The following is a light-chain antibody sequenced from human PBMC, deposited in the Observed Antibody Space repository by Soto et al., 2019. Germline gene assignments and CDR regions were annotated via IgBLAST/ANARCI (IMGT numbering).Light chain of an antibody. J-gene: IGLJ3*02. V-gene: IGLV2-23*01. CDR2: EGG. CDR1: SSDVGSYNL. CDR3: CTYSGGTPRV. Sequence: QSALTQPASVSGSPGQSITISCTGTSSDVGSYNLVSWYQQHPGKAPKLMIYEGGKRPSGVSDRFSGSTSGNTASLTISGLHSDDEPDYYCCTYSGGTPRVFGGGTKLTVL.